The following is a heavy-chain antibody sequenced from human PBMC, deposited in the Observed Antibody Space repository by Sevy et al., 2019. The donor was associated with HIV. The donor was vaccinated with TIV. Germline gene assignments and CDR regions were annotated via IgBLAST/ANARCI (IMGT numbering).Heavy chain of an antibody. CDR2: IKQDGSEK. CDR1: GFTFSSYW. J-gene: IGHJ5*02. CDR3: ARGSTYYYETGWFDP. D-gene: IGHD3-22*01. Sequence: GGSLRLSCAASGFTFSSYWMSWVRQAPGKGLEWVANIKQDGSEKYYVDSVKGRFTISRDNAKNSLYLQMNSLRAEDTAVYYCARGSTYYYETGWFDPWGQGTLVTVSS. V-gene: IGHV3-7*01.